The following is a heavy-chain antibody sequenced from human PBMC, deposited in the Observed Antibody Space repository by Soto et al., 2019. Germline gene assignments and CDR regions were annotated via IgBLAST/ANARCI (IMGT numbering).Heavy chain of an antibody. CDR3: ARGSWDDVSGHYYMDV. CDR2: TYYKSKWFN. V-gene: IGHV6-1*01. Sequence: PSQTLSLTCAISGDSVSSNSAGWNWVRQTPSRGLKWLGRTYYKSKWFNNYTVSVKSRITINPDTSQNQLSLQLDSVTPEDTAVYYCARGSWDDVSGHYYMDVWGKGTTVTVSS. CDR1: GDSVSSNSAG. D-gene: IGHD5-12*01. J-gene: IGHJ6*03.